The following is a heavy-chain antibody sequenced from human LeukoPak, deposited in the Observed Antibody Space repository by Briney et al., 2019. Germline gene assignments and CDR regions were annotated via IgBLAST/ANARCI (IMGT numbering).Heavy chain of an antibody. V-gene: IGHV4-59*12. Sequence: SETLSLTCTVSGGSISSYYWSWIRQPPGKGLEWIGYIYYSGSTNYNPSLKSRVTISVDTSKNQFSLKLSSVSAADTAVYYCARAPEGLAFDYWGQGTLVTVSS. J-gene: IGHJ4*02. CDR1: GGSISSYY. CDR2: IYYSGST. CDR3: ARAPEGLAFDY.